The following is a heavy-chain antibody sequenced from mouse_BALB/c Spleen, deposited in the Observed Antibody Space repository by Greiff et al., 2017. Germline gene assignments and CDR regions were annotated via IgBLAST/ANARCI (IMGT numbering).Heavy chain of an antibody. D-gene: IGHD2-10*01. CDR2: IWAGGST. J-gene: IGHJ4*01. CDR1: GFSLTSYG. V-gene: IGHV2-9*02. CDR3: ASLLSLYAMDY. Sequence: QVQLQQSGPGLVAPSQSLSITCTVSGFSLTSYGVHWVRQPPGKGLEWLGVIWAGGSTNYNSALMSRLSISKDNSKSQVFLKMNSLQTDDTAMYYCASLLSLYAMDYWGQGTSVTVSS.